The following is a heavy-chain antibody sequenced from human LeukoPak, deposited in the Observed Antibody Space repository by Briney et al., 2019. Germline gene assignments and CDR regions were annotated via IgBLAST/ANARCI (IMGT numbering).Heavy chain of an antibody. CDR2: IYYSGST. J-gene: IGHJ6*02. Sequence: SIXXXYWSWIRQXPGKGLEWIGYIYYSGSTNYNPSLKSRVTISVDTSKNQFSLKLSSVTAADTAVYYCARGWFGELLFPYYYYGMDVWGQGTTVTVSS. CDR1: SIXXXY. D-gene: IGHD3-10*01. V-gene: IGHV4-59*01. CDR3: ARGWFGELLFPYYYYGMDV.